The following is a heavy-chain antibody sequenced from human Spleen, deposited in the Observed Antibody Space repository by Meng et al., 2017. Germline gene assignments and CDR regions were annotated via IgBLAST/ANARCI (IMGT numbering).Heavy chain of an antibody. CDR1: GYTFTNYG. D-gene: IGHD6-19*01. J-gene: IGHJ4*02. Sequence: QVQLVQSGAEVKKPGASVTVSCKASGYTFTNYGITWVRQAPGQGLEWMGWITAYNGNTKYAQKLQGRVTMTTDTFTSTADMELRSLRADDTAVYYCAREGGAVADSFDHWGQGTLVTVSS. V-gene: IGHV1-18*01. CDR2: ITAYNGNT. CDR3: AREGGAVADSFDH.